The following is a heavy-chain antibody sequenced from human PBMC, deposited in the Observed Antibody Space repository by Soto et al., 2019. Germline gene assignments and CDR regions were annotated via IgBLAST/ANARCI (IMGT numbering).Heavy chain of an antibody. CDR2: VSGDGVRI. V-gene: IGHV3-64*04. CDR3: ANADPMDITIFGVY. J-gene: IGHJ4*02. D-gene: IGHD3-3*01. Sequence: PGGSLRLSCSASGFTFSSYSMHWVRQSPGKGLEYLSHVSGDGVRIYYADSVKGRFTISRDNSKNMLYLQMNSLRAEDTAVYYCANADPMDITIFGVYWGQGTLVTVSS. CDR1: GFTFSSYS.